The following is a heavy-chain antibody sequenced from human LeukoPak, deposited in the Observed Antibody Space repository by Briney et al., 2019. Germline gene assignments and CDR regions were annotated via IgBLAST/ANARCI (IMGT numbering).Heavy chain of an antibody. CDR3: ASRNYDSSGYYYAYGMDV. Sequence: XASGYTFTGYYMHWVRQAPGQGLXWMGWINPNSGGTNYAQKFQGWVTMTRNTSISTAYMELSSLRSEDTAVYYCASRNYDSSGYYYAYGMDVWGQGTTVTVSS. V-gene: IGHV1-2*04. D-gene: IGHD3-22*01. J-gene: IGHJ6*02. CDR2: INPNSGGT. CDR1: GYTFTGYY.